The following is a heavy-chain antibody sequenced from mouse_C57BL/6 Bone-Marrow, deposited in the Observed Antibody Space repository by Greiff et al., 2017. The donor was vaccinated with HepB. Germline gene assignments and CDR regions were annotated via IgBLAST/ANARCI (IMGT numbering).Heavy chain of an antibody. CDR2: IYPGDGDT. CDR1: GYAFSSSW. CDR3: ARRRDWDDYYAMDY. Sequence: QVQLQQSGPELVKPGASVKISCKASGYAFSSSWMNWVKQRPGKGLEWIGRIYPGDGDTNYNGKFKGKATLTADKSSSTAYMQLSSLTSEDSAVYCCARRRDWDDYYAMDYWGQGTSVTVSS. V-gene: IGHV1-82*01. J-gene: IGHJ4*01. D-gene: IGHD4-1*01.